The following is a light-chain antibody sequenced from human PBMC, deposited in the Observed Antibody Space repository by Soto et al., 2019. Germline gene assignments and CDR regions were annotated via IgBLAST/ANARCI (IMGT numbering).Light chain of an antibody. CDR2: WAS. CDR3: QQYHTTPFT. Sequence: DIVMTQSPDSLGMSLGERATINCKSSHNILYKSKNKNYLAWYQQKPGQPPKLLIYWASTRESGVPDRFSGSGSGTDFTLTSNGLQAEDVAVYFCQQYHTTPFTFGPGTKVDIK. CDR1: HNILYKSKNKNY. J-gene: IGKJ3*01. V-gene: IGKV4-1*01.